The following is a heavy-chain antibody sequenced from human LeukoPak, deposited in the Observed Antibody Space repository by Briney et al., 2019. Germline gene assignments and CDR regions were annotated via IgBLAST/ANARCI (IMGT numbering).Heavy chain of an antibody. D-gene: IGHD2-21*01. CDR3: ANTPLYCGGDCYPDY. V-gene: IGHV3-30*02. CDR2: IRYDGSNK. Sequence: PGGSLRLSCAASGFTFSSYWMSWARQAPGKGLEWVAFIRYDGSNKYYADSVKGRFTISRDNSKNTLYLQMNSLRAEDTAVYYCANTPLYCGGDCYPDYWGQGTLVTVSS. J-gene: IGHJ4*02. CDR1: GFTFSSYW.